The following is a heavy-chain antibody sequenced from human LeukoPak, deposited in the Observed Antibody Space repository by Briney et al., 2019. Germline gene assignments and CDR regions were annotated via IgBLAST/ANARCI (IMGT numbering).Heavy chain of an antibody. J-gene: IGHJ3*02. V-gene: IGHV4-61*01. D-gene: IGHD3-22*01. CDR2: IYYSGST. CDR3: ARDPMTDAFDI. Sequence: SETLSLTCAVSGSSISSGYYWGWIRQPPGKGLEWIGYIYYSGSTNYNPSLKSRVTISVDTSKNQFSLKLSSVTAADTAVYYCARDPMTDAFDIWGQGTMVTVSS. CDR1: GSSISSGYY.